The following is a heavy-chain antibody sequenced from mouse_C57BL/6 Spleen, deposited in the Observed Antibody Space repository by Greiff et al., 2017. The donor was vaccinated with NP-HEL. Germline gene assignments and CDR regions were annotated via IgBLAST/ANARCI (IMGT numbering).Heavy chain of an antibody. CDR1: GYAFSSSW. CDR3: ARAGDGNYADY. V-gene: IGHV1-82*01. Sequence: QVQLQQSGPELVKPGASVKISCKASGYAFSSSWMNWVKQRPGKGIAWIGRIYPGDGDTNSNGNFKGKATLTADKSSSTTYLQISSLTSDDAAVYFCARAGDGNYADYWGQGTTLTVSS. CDR2: IYPGDGDT. J-gene: IGHJ2*01. D-gene: IGHD2-1*01.